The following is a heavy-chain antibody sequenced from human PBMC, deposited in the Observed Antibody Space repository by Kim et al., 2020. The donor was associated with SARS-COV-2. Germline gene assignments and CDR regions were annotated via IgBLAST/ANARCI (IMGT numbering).Heavy chain of an antibody. CDR3: ARESLSLRYGSSWLGWFDP. Sequence: ASVKVSCKASGYTFTSYAMHWVRQAPGQRLEWMGWINAGNGNTKYSQKFQGRVTITRDTSASTAYMELSSLRSEDTAVYYCARESLSLRYGSSWLGWFDPWGQGTLVTVSS. CDR1: GYTFTSYA. V-gene: IGHV1-3*01. J-gene: IGHJ5*02. CDR2: INAGNGNT. D-gene: IGHD6-13*01.